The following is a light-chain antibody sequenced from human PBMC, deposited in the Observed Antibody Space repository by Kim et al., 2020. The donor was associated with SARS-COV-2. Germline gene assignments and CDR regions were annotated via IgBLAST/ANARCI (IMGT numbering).Light chain of an antibody. J-gene: IGKJ4*01. CDR1: QSVSSY. V-gene: IGKV3-11*01. Sequence: WSPGESATLSCRASQSVSSYLAWYQQKPGQAPRLLIYDASNRVTGIPARFSGSGSGTDFTLTISSLEPEDFAVYYCQQRSNWPLTFGGGTKVDIK. CDR3: QQRSNWPLT. CDR2: DAS.